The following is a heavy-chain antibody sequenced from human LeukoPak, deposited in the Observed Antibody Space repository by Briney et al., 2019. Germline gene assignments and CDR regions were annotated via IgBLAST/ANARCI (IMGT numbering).Heavy chain of an antibody. Sequence: SETLSLTCTVSGGSISSGDYYWSWNRQPPGKGLEWIGYIYYSGSTYYNPSLKSRVTISVDTSKNQFSLKLSSVTAADTAVYYCARADGDYRAFDIWGQGTMVTVSS. CDR1: GGSISSGDYY. CDR3: ARADGDYRAFDI. V-gene: IGHV4-30-4*01. J-gene: IGHJ3*02. CDR2: IYYSGST. D-gene: IGHD4-17*01.